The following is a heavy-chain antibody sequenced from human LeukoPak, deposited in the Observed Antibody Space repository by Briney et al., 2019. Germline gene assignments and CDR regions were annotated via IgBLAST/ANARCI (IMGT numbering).Heavy chain of an antibody. D-gene: IGHD3/OR15-3a*01. CDR3: ARVDWTFDY. CDR1: TYSISSGYH. J-gene: IGHJ4*02. CDR2: IYRSGST. Sequence: SETLSLTCAVSTYSISSGYHWGWIRQPPGKGLEWIGNIYRSGSTYYNASLKSRVTIPADTSKNQFSLKLSSVTAADTAVYYCARVDWTFDYWGPGTLVTVSS. V-gene: IGHV4-38-2*01.